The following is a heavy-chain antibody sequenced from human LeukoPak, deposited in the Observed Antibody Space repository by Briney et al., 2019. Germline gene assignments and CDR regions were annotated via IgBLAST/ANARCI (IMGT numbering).Heavy chain of an antibody. CDR1: GGSFSGYY. V-gene: IGHV4-34*01. J-gene: IGHJ4*02. CDR2: INHSGST. Sequence: PSETLSLTCAVYGGSFSGYYWSWIRQPPGKGLEWIGEINHSGSTNHNPSLKSRVTISVDTSKNQFSLKLSSVTAADTAVYYCAREAKMLWFGGTGRNFDYWGQGTLVTVSS. D-gene: IGHD3-10*01. CDR3: AREAKMLWFGGTGRNFDY.